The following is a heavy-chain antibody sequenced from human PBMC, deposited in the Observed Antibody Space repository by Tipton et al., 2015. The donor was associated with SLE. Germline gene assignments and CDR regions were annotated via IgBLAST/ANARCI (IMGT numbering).Heavy chain of an antibody. J-gene: IGHJ6*02. D-gene: IGHD3-22*01. V-gene: IGHV4-59*11. CDR2: ISNTGST. CDR1: GASISSQY. Sequence: TLSLTCTVSGASISSQYWNWIRQPPGKGLEWIGYISNTGSTNYNPSLKSRVTISVDTSKNQFSLKLSSVTAADTAVYYCARDYYDSGGYWGNYYYGMDVWGQGTTVTVS. CDR3: ARDYYDSGGYWGNYYYGMDV.